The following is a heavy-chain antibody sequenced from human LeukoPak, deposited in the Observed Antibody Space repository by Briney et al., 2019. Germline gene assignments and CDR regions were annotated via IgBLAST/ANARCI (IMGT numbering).Heavy chain of an antibody. V-gene: IGHV4-38-2*02. D-gene: IGHD3-22*01. Sequence: PSETLSLTCTVSGYSISSGYFWGWIRQPPGKGLEWIGTIYNSGSTNYNPSLKSRVTLSVDTSKNQFSLKLTSVTAADTAIYYCARDHGVTTALNWFDPWGQGTLVTVSS. CDR1: GYSISSGYF. J-gene: IGHJ5*02. CDR2: IYNSGST. CDR3: ARDHGVTTALNWFDP.